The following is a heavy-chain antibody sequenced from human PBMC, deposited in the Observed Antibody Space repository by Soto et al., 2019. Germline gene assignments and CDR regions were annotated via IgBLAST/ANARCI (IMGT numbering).Heavy chain of an antibody. Sequence: PSETLSLTCTVSGGSISSYYWSWIRQPPGKGLEWIGYIYYSGSTNYNPSLKSRVTISVDTSKNQFSLKLSSVTAADTAVYYCARLGTGYSNNWFDPWGQGTLVTAPQ. V-gene: IGHV4-59*01. J-gene: IGHJ5*02. CDR2: IYYSGST. CDR3: ARLGTGYSNNWFDP. CDR1: GGSISSYY. D-gene: IGHD3-9*01.